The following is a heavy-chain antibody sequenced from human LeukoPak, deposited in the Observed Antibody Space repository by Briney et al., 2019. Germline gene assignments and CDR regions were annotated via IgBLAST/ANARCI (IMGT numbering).Heavy chain of an antibody. CDR1: GGSISSYY. D-gene: IGHD6-6*01. V-gene: IGHV4-59*01. CDR2: IYYSGST. Sequence: PSETLSLTCTVSGGSISSYYWNWIRQPPGKGLEWIGYIYYSGSTNYNPSPKSRVTISVDTSKNQFSLKLSSVTAADTAVYYCAREYSSSLGDWFDPWGQGTLVTVSS. CDR3: AREYSSSLGDWFDP. J-gene: IGHJ5*02.